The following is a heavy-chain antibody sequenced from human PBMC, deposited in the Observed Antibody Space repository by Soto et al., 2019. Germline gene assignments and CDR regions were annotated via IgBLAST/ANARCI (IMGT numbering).Heavy chain of an antibody. V-gene: IGHV3-23*01. CDR2: ISGSGGST. D-gene: IGHD6-19*01. J-gene: IGHJ4*02. Sequence: GGSLRLSCAASGFTFSSYAMSWVRQAPGKGLEWVSAISGSGGSTYYADSVKGRFTISRDDSKNTLYLQMNSLRAEDTAVYYYAKDCRGWYCEYYFDYWGQGTLVTVSS. CDR1: GFTFSSYA. CDR3: AKDCRGWYCEYYFDY.